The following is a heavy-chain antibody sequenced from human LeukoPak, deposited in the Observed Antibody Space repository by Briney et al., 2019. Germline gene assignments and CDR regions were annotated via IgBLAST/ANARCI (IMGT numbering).Heavy chain of an antibody. J-gene: IGHJ3*02. D-gene: IGHD3-3*01. V-gene: IGHV4-59*01. CDR2: IYYSGST. Sequence: SETLSLTCTVSGGSISSYYWSWIRQPPGKGLEWIGYIYYSGSTNYNPSLKSRVTISVDTSKNQFSLKLSSVTAADTAVYYCARGRYYDFWSGYYPFDIWGQGTMVTVSS. CDR3: ARGRYYDFWSGYYPFDI. CDR1: GGSISSYY.